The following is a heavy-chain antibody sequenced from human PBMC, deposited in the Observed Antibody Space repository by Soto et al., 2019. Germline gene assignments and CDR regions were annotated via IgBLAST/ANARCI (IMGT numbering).Heavy chain of an antibody. Sequence: QVQLQQWGAGLLKPSETLSLTCAVYGGSFSGYYWSWIRQPPGKGLEWIGEINHSGSTNYNPSLKGRVTISVDTFKIQFSLKLSSVIAADTAVNYCARGRRGYSYGSSGWDQYYFSYGMDVWGPWTTVTVSS. CDR2: INHSGST. D-gene: IGHD5-18*01. V-gene: IGHV4-34*01. J-gene: IGHJ6*02. CDR1: GGSFSGYY. CDR3: ARGRRGYSYGSSGWDQYYFSYGMDV.